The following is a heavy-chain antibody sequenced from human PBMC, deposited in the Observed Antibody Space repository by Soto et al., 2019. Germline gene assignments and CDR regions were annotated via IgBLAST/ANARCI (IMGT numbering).Heavy chain of an antibody. J-gene: IGHJ6*02. D-gene: IGHD3-10*01. V-gene: IGHV3-13*01. CDR3: ARGYYGSGLEYYYYGMDV. CDR2: IGTAGDT. CDR1: GFTFSSYD. Sequence: HPGGSLRLSCAASGFTFSSYDMHWVRQATGKGLEWVSAIGTAGDTYYPGSVKGRFTISRENAKNSLYLQMNSLRTEDTAVYYCARGYYGSGLEYYYYGMDVWGQGTTVTVSS.